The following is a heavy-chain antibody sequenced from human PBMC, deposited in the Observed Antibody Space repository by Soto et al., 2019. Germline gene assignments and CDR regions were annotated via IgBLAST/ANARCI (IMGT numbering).Heavy chain of an antibody. CDR3: AGCPSGYDPSWFDP. Sequence: QVQLQESGPGLAKPSETLSLTCTVSRDSISSSPCYWGWFRQPPGKGLEWIGTIYYSGTTYYNPSLGRRVTILVDTSTNHFSRKLTSVTAADTAVDYCAGCPSGYDPSWFDPWGQGILVIVSA. CDR2: IYYSGTT. CDR1: RDSISSSPCY. V-gene: IGHV4-39*01. J-gene: IGHJ5*02. D-gene: IGHD5-12*01.